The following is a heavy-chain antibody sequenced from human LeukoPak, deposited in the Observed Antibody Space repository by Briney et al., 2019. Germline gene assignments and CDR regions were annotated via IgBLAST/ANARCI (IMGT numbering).Heavy chain of an antibody. J-gene: IGHJ4*02. CDR2: IIPILGIA. D-gene: IGHD6-6*01. CDR3: ARGTSEEQLATPFDY. Sequence: SVKVSCEASGGTFSSYAISWVRQAPGQGLEWMGRIIPILGIANYAQKFQGRVTITADKSTSTAYMELSSLRSEDTAVYYCARGTSEEQLATPFDYWGQGTLVTVSS. CDR1: GGTFSSYA. V-gene: IGHV1-69*04.